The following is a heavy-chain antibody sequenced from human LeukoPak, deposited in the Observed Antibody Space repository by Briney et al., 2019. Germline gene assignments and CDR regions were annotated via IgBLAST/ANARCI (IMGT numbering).Heavy chain of an antibody. Sequence: PGGSLRLSCAASGFTFDDYAVHWVRQAPGKGLEWVSGISWNSGSIGYADSVKGRFTISRDNAKNSLYLQMNSLRTEDTALYYCTKDEGSMIVRPFDYWGQGTLVTVSS. CDR1: GFTFDDYA. CDR3: TKDEGSMIVRPFDY. CDR2: ISWNSGSI. D-gene: IGHD3-22*01. J-gene: IGHJ4*02. V-gene: IGHV3-9*01.